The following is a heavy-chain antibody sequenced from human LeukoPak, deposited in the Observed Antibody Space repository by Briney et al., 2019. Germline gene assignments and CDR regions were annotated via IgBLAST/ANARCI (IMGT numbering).Heavy chain of an antibody. D-gene: IGHD3-10*01. Sequence: GASVKVSCKASGYTFTGYYMHWVRQAPGQGLEWMGWINPNSGGTNYAQKFQGRLTMTRDTSISTAYMELSRLRSEDTAVYYCARRGDMVGYMDVWGKGTTVTISS. CDR1: GYTFTGYY. J-gene: IGHJ6*03. CDR2: INPNSGGT. CDR3: ARRGDMVGYMDV. V-gene: IGHV1-2*02.